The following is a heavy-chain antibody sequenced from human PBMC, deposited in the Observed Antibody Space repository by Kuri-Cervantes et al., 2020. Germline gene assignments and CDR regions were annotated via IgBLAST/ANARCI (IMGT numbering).Heavy chain of an antibody. D-gene: IGHD6-19*01. CDR1: GGSISSSSYY. J-gene: IGHJ6*02. CDR3: ARDSSGWSYYYYGMDV. CDR2: IYYSGST. V-gene: IGHV4-39*02. Sequence: SETLSLTCTVSGGSISSSSYYWGWIRQPPGKGLEWIGSIYYSGSTYYNPSLKSRVTISVDTSKNQFSLKLSSVTAADTAVYYCARDSSGWSYYYYGMDVWGQGTTVTVSS.